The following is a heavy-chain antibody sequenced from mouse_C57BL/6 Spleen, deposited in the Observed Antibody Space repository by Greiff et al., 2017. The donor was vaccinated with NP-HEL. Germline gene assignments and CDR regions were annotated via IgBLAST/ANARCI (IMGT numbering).Heavy chain of an antibody. V-gene: IGHV5-6*01. CDR1: GFTFSSYG. J-gene: IGHJ2*01. D-gene: IGHD4-1*01. Sequence: VQLKESGGDLVKPGGSLKLSCAASGFTFSSYGMSWVRQTPDKRLEWVATISSGGSYTYYPDSVKGRFTISRDNAKNTLYLQMSSLKSEDTAMYYCARHTGTGNYFDYWGQGTTLTVSS. CDR3: ARHTGTGNYFDY. CDR2: ISSGGSYT.